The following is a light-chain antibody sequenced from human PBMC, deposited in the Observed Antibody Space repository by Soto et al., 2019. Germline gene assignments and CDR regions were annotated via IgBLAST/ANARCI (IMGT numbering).Light chain of an antibody. V-gene: IGKV3-11*01. CDR2: DAS. CDR1: QNVGIY. J-gene: IGKJ1*01. Sequence: EVVLTQSPATLSLSPGERATLSCRASQNVGIYLAWYQQKPGQAPRLLIYDASNRAPGIPARFSGSGSGTDFTLTISSLEPEDFAVYYCQQRGNRPPWTFGQGTKVDIK. CDR3: QQRGNRPPWT.